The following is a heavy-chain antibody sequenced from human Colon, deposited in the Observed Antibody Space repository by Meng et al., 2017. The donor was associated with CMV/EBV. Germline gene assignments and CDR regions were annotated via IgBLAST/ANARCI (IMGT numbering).Heavy chain of an antibody. CDR3: ARGGGGTGIDY. J-gene: IGHJ4*02. CDR1: GGTFGSFT. V-gene: IGHV1-69*02. CDR2: ITPILGVA. D-gene: IGHD3-16*01. Sequence: SCKVSGGTFGSFTISWGGQAPGQGLEWMGRITPILGVASSAQKLQGRGTITADKRTDTAYMEWTRLKSEDTGVYYCARGGGGTGIDYWGRGTLVTVSS.